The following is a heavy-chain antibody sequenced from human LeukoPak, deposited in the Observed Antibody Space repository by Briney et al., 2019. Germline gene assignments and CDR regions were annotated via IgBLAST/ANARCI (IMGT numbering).Heavy chain of an antibody. CDR3: AKGGRPEDCSGGSCYDAFDI. J-gene: IGHJ3*02. D-gene: IGHD2-15*01. Sequence: GGSLRLSCAASGFAFSNYWMHWVRQAPGKGLVWVSRVDIDGSTTTYADSVKGRFTISRDNAKNTLYLQMNSLRAEDTALYYCAKGGRPEDCSGGSCYDAFDIWGQGTMVTVSS. CDR1: GFAFSNYW. V-gene: IGHV3-74*01. CDR2: VDIDGSTT.